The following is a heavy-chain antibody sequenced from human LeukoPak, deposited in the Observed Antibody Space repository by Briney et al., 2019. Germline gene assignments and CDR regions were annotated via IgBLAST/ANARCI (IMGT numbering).Heavy chain of an antibody. Sequence: ASVKVSCKASGYTFTDYFMNWMRQAPGQRLEWMGWINAGNGNTKYSQKLQGRVTITRDTSASTAYMQLSSLRSDDTAVYYCASNSISGSYYGRDAFDIWGQGTMVTVSS. J-gene: IGHJ3*02. CDR3: ASNSISGSYYGRDAFDI. CDR2: INAGNGNT. V-gene: IGHV1/OR15-3*02. D-gene: IGHD1-26*01. CDR1: GYTFTDYF.